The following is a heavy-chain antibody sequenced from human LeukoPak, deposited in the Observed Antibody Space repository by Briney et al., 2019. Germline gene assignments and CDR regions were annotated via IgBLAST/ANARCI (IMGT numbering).Heavy chain of an antibody. D-gene: IGHD6-13*01. V-gene: IGHV3-23*01. CDR1: GFTFSSSA. CDR3: ARDYSAAGTGYYYYMDV. CDR2: ISGSGSGGST. J-gene: IGHJ6*03. Sequence: PGGSLRLSCAASGFTFSSSAMSWVRQAPGKGLEWVSNISGSGSGGSTYYADSVKGRFTISRDNSKNTLYLQMNSLRAEDTAVYYCARDYSAAGTGYYYYMDVWGKGTTVTISS.